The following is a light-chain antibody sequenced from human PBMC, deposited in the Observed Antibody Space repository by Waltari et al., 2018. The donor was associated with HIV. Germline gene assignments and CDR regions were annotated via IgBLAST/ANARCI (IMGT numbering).Light chain of an antibody. CDR1: RSAVGGYNY. Sequence: QSALTQPASVSGSPGQSITISCTGTRSAVGGYNYVSWYQHHPGKAPKLIIFEVTNRPSGVSNRFSGSKSGNTASLTISGLQADDEADYYCSSYRSTSTLGVFGTGTKVIVL. J-gene: IGLJ1*01. CDR3: SSYRSTSTLGV. V-gene: IGLV2-14*01. CDR2: EVT.